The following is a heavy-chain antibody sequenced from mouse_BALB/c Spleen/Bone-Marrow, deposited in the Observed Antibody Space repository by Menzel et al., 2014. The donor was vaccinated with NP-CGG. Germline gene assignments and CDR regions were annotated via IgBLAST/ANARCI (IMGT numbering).Heavy chain of an antibody. CDR2: INSNGGST. Sequence: DVMLVESGGGLVKLGGSLKLSCAASGFTFSSYYMSWVRPTPEKRLELVAAINSNGGSTYYPDTVKGRFTISRDNAKNPLYLQMSSLKSEDTAVYYCARLGNADVMAYWGQGSPVTVPS. CDR1: GFTFSSYY. J-gene: IGHJ4*01. V-gene: IGHV5-6-2*01. CDR3: ARLGNADVMAY.